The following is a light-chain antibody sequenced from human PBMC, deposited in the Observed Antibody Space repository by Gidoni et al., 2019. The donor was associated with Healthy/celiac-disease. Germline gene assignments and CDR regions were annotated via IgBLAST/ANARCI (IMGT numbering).Light chain of an antibody. CDR2: KAS. Sequence: DIQMNHSPSTLSASVGDRVTITCRASHSISSWLAWYQQKPGKAPKLLIYKASSLESGVPSRFSGSGSGTECTLTISSLQPDDFATYYCQQYNSYLKTFGQGTKVEIK. CDR3: QQYNSYLKT. J-gene: IGKJ1*01. CDR1: HSISSW. V-gene: IGKV1-5*03.